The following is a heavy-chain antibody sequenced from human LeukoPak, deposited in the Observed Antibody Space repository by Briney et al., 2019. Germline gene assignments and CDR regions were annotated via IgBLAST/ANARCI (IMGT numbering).Heavy chain of an antibody. J-gene: IGHJ5*02. D-gene: IGHD3-10*01. Sequence: ASVKVSCKASGYTFTSYGISWVRQAPGQGLEWMGWISAYNGNTNYAQKLQGRVTMTTDTSTSTAYMELRSLRSDDTAVYYCGRALKGGLWFGEYWFDPWGQGTLVTVSS. V-gene: IGHV1-18*01. CDR3: GRALKGGLWFGEYWFDP. CDR2: ISAYNGNT. CDR1: GYTFTSYG.